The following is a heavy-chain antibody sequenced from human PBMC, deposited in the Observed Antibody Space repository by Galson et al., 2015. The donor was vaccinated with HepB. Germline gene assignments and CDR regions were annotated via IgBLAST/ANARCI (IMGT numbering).Heavy chain of an antibody. V-gene: IGHV3-74*01. J-gene: IGHJ5*02. Sequence: SLRLSCAASGFTFSSYWMHWVRHAPGKGLVWVSRIKTDGGYTSYADSVKGRFTISRDNAKNTVYLEMNSLRTEDTTIHYCVRSSNSDTWGQGTLVTVSS. CDR1: GFTFSSYW. CDR2: IKTDGGYT. D-gene: IGHD2-2*01. CDR3: VRSSNSDT.